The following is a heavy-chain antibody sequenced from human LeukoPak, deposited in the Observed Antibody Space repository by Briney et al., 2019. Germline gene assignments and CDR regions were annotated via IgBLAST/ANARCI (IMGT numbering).Heavy chain of an antibody. Sequence: SQTLSLTCTVSGGSISSGDYYWSWIRQPPGKGLEWIGYIYYTGSTYYNPSLKSRVSISVDTSKNQFSLKLTSVTAADTAVYYCASLATFGTKGFDYWGQGTRVTVSS. CDR2: IYYTGST. CDR1: GGSISSGDYY. V-gene: IGHV4-30-4*01. D-gene: IGHD1-1*01. CDR3: ASLATFGTKGFDY. J-gene: IGHJ4*02.